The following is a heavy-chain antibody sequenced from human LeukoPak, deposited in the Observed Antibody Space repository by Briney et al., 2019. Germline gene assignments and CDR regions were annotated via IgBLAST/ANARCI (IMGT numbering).Heavy chain of an antibody. CDR1: GFTFSSYA. Sequence: PGGSLRLSCAASGFTFSSYAMSWVRQAPGKGLEWVSAISGSGGSTYYADSVKGRFTISRDNSKNTLYLQMNSLRAEDTAVYYCARVYYDFWSGYPGFGSKYYFDYWGQGTLVTVSS. CDR3: ARVYYDFWSGYPGFGSKYYFDY. J-gene: IGHJ4*02. V-gene: IGHV3-23*01. CDR2: ISGSGGST. D-gene: IGHD3-3*01.